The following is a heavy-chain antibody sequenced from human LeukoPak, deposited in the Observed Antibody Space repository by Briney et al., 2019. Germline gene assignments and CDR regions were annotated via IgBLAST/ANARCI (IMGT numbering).Heavy chain of an antibody. CDR1: GFTFSAHW. CDR2: IKQDGSEK. J-gene: IGHJ4*02. Sequence: GGSLRLACAASGFTFSAHWMTWVRQAPGKGLEWVANIKQDGSEKYYVDSVRGRFTISRDNAKNALNLQMNNLRAEDTAIYYCAREGIKRELYIDYWGQGISVTVSS. V-gene: IGHV3-7*04. CDR3: AREGIKRELYIDY. D-gene: IGHD3-10*01.